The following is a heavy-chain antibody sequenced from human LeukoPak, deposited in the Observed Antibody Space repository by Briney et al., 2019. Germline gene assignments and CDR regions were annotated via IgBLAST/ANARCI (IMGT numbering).Heavy chain of an antibody. CDR1: GFTFSSYA. CDR2: ISGSGDNT. V-gene: IGHV3-23*01. J-gene: IGHJ5*02. CDR3: ARVRTTGSFDP. D-gene: IGHD4-17*01. Sequence: GGSLRLSCAASGFTFSSYAMSWVRQAPGKGLEWVSAISGSGDNTYYADPVKGRFTISRDNSKNTLYLQMSSLRAEDTAVYYCARVRTTGSFDPWGQGTLVTVSS.